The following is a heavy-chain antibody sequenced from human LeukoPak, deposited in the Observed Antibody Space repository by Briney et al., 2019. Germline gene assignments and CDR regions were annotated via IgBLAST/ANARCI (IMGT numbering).Heavy chain of an antibody. CDR1: GGSISSSSYY. Sequence: SETLSHTCTVSGGSISSSSYYWGWIRQPPGKGLEWIGSIYYSGSTYYNPSLKSRVTISVDTSKNQFSLKLSSVTAADTAVYYCARIYCTNGVCYPDYYFDYWGQGTLVTVSS. D-gene: IGHD2-8*01. J-gene: IGHJ4*02. V-gene: IGHV4-39*01. CDR2: IYYSGST. CDR3: ARIYCTNGVCYPDYYFDY.